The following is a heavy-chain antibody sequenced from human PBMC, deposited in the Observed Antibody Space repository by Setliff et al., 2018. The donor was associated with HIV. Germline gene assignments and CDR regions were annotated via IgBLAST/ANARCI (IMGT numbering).Heavy chain of an antibody. CDR3: ALRRYSSWARFDS. J-gene: IGHJ4*02. D-gene: IGHD2-21*01. V-gene: IGHV4-39*07. CDR2: IYYSGST. Sequence: PSETLSLTCTVSGGSISSSSYYWGWIRQPPGKGLEWIGSIYYSGSTYYNPSLKSRVTISVDTSKNQFSLKLSSVTAADTAVYYCALRRYSSWARFDSWGQGTLVTVSS. CDR1: GGSISSSSYY.